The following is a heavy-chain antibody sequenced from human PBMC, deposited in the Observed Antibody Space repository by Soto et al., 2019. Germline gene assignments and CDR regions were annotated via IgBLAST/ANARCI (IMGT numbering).Heavy chain of an antibody. Sequence: SETLSLTCTVSGGSISSGGYYWSWIRQHPGKGLEWIGYIYYSGSTYYNPSLKSRVTISVDTSKNQFSLKLSSVTAPDTAVYYCARNPRGGGWFGESLGMDVWGQGTTVTVSS. CDR3: ARNPRGGGWFGESLGMDV. CDR2: IYYSGST. V-gene: IGHV4-31*03. CDR1: GGSISSGGYY. J-gene: IGHJ6*02. D-gene: IGHD3-10*01.